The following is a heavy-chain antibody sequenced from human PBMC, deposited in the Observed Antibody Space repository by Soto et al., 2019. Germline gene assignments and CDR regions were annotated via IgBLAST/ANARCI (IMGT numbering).Heavy chain of an antibody. CDR2: ISSSGNTI. Sequence: EVQLVESGGGLVQPGGSLRLSCAASGFTFTSYSMNWVRQAPGKGLEWVSYISSSGNTIYYADAVKGRFTISRDNAKNSLYLQMNSLRDEDTAVYYCARGIGYYDSSNIYYFDSWGQGSLVTVSS. J-gene: IGHJ4*02. CDR1: GFTFTSYS. D-gene: IGHD3-22*01. V-gene: IGHV3-48*02. CDR3: ARGIGYYDSSNIYYFDS.